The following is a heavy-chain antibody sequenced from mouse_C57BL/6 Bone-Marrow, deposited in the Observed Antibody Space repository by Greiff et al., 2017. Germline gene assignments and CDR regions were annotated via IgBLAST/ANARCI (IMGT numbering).Heavy chain of an antibody. V-gene: IGHV1-69*01. CDR2: IDPSDSYT. CDR1: GYTFTSYW. J-gene: IGHJ3*01. CDR3: ARGGFAY. Sequence: VQLQQPGAELVMPGASVQLSCKASGYTFTSYWMHWVKQRPAQGLEWIGEIDPSDSYTNYNQKFKGKSTLTVDKSSSTAYMQLSSMTSEDSAVYYCARGGFAYWGQGTLVTVSA.